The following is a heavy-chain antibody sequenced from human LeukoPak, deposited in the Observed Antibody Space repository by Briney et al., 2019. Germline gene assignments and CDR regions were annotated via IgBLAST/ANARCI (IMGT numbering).Heavy chain of an antibody. D-gene: IGHD6-19*01. CDR2: IYYTGAT. CDR1: GGSISSYY. Sequence: SETLSLTCTVSGGSISSYYWTWLRQPPGKGLEWIGYIYYTGATSYNPSLKSRVTISVDTSKKQFSLKLTSVTAADTAVYYCARYGGSGWVIDNWGQGTLVTVSS. V-gene: IGHV4-59*08. CDR3: ARYGGSGWVIDN. J-gene: IGHJ4*02.